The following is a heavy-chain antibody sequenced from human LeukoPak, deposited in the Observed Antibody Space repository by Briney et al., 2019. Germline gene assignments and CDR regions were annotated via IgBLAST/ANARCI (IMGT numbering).Heavy chain of an antibody. J-gene: IGHJ4*02. V-gene: IGHV1-18*01. Sequence: GASVKVSCKASGYTFTSYGISWVRQAPGQGLEWMGWISAYNGNTNYAQKLQGRVTMTTDTSTSTAYMELRSLRSDDTAVYYCARTIMPSYYYDSSGYPDYWGQGTLVTVSS. CDR3: ARTIMPSYYYDSSGYPDY. CDR1: GYTFTSYG. CDR2: ISAYNGNT. D-gene: IGHD3-22*01.